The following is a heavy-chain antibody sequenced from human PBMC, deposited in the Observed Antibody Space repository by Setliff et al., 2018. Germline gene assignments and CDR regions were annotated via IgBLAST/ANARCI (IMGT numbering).Heavy chain of an antibody. CDR3: ARTGTYRYFDY. V-gene: IGHV4-39*01. Sequence: SETLSLTCTVSGASLNRGTYYWGWIRQPPGKGLEWIGRIYYRGDTYYNPSLKGRLTISVDTAQNQFSLRLTSVTAADTAVYYCARTGTYRYFDYWGQGALVTVSS. CDR2: IYYRGDT. CDR1: GASLNRGTYY. D-gene: IGHD1-1*01. J-gene: IGHJ4*02.